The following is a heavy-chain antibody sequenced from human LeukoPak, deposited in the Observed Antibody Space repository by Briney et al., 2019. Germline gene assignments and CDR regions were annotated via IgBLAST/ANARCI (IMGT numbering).Heavy chain of an antibody. Sequence: PGGSLRLSCAASGFTFDDYGMSWVRQAPGKGLEWVSNIKWNGGSTGYADSVKGRFTISRDNAKNSLYLQMNSLRAEDTALYYCARFSGGGSGTYYKDFDYWGQGTLVTVSS. CDR1: GFTFDDYG. CDR3: ARFSGGGSGTYYKDFDY. CDR2: IKWNGGST. V-gene: IGHV3-20*04. D-gene: IGHD3-10*01. J-gene: IGHJ4*02.